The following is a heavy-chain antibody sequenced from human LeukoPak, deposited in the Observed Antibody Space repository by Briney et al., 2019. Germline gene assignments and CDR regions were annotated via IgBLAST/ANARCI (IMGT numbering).Heavy chain of an antibody. V-gene: IGHV4-59*01. Sequence: SETLSLTCTVSGGSISSYYWSWIRQPPVKGLEWIGYIYYSGSTNYNPSLKSRVTISVDTSKNQFSLKLSSVTAADTAVYYCARGHYDFLNYYYYYGMDVWGQGTTVTVSS. CDR2: IYYSGST. D-gene: IGHD3-3*01. CDR1: GGSISSYY. CDR3: ARGHYDFLNYYYYYGMDV. J-gene: IGHJ6*02.